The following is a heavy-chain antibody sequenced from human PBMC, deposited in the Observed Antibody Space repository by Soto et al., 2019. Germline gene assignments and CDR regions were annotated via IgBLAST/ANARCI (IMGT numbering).Heavy chain of an antibody. V-gene: IGHV1-69*11. CDR3: ARGVTSGSVPPFDL. D-gene: IGHD1-26*01. J-gene: IGHJ4*02. CDR1: GGTFSSYS. Sequence: QVQLVQSGAEVKEPGSSVKVSCKASGGTFSSYSFSWVRQAPGQGLEWMGGFSPILGTTNYAQNFLVRVTITADEFTSTVYLELRSLRPEDTAVYYCARGVTSGSVPPFDLWGQGTLVTVSS. CDR2: FSPILGTT.